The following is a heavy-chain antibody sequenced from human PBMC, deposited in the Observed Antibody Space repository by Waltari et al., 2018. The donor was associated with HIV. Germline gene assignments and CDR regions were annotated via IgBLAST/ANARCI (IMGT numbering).Heavy chain of an antibody. D-gene: IGHD7-27*01. CDR2: SYHSGST. V-gene: IGHV4-38-2*01. J-gene: IGHJ3*02. CDR3: ARGTNWGSVGAFDI. Sequence: QVQLQESGPGLVKPSETLSLTCAVSGYSISSGYYWGWIRQPPGKGLEWIGSSYHSGSTYYNPSLKSRVTISVDTSKNQFSLKLSSVTAADTAVYYCARGTNWGSVGAFDIWGQGTMVTVSS. CDR1: GYSISSGYY.